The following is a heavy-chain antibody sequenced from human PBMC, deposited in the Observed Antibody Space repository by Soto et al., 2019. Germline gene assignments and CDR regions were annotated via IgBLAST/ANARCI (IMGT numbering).Heavy chain of an antibody. D-gene: IGHD6-13*01. CDR1: GYTFTSYG. CDR3: ARVGVGLAAPRVWHY. V-gene: IGHV1-18*01. J-gene: IGHJ4*02. Sequence: ASVKVSCKVSGYTFTSYGISWVRQAPGQGLEWMAWINPYNGNTKYAEKFLGRVTVTTDTSTATAYMEVRSLTSDDTAVFYCARVGVGLAAPRVWHYWGKGTPVTVSS. CDR2: INPYNGNT.